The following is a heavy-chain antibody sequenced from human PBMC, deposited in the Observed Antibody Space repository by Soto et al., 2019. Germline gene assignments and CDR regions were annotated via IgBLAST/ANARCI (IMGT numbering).Heavy chain of an antibody. V-gene: IGHV4-39*01. Sequence: SETLSLTCTVSGGSISSSSYYWGWIRQPPGKGLEWIGSIYYSGSTYYNPSLKSRVTISVDTSKNQFSLKLSSVTAADTAVYYCASTVRFLEWLPQADYWGQGTLVTVSS. D-gene: IGHD3-3*01. CDR1: GGSISSSSYY. J-gene: IGHJ4*02. CDR2: IYYSGST. CDR3: ASTVRFLEWLPQADY.